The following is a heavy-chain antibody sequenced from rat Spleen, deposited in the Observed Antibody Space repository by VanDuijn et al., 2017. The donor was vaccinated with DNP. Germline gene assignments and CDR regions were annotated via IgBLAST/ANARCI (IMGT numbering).Heavy chain of an antibody. Sequence: QVQLKESGPGLVQPSQTLSLTCTVSGFSLTSYGVSWIRQPPGKGLEWIAAISSGGSTYYNSPLKSRLSISRDTSKSQIFLKMNSLQTEDTAIYFCTHSGQSYYYGSPFAYWGQGTLVTVSS. J-gene: IGHJ3*01. CDR3: THSGQSYYYGSPFAY. D-gene: IGHD1-2*01. CDR1: GFSLTSYG. CDR2: ISSGGST. V-gene: IGHV2S12*01.